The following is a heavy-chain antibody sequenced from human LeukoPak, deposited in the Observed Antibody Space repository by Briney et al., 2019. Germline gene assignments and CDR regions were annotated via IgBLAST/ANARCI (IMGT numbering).Heavy chain of an antibody. V-gene: IGHV6-1*01. D-gene: IGHD3-16*01. CDR2: TYYRSKWYN. Sequence: SQTLSLTCAISGDSVSSNSATWDWIRQSPSRGFEWLGRTYYRSKWYNDYAVSVKSRVTINPDTSKNQFSLQLNSVTPEDTAVYYCAREGSDGYLFDYWGQGTLVTVSS. J-gene: IGHJ4*02. CDR1: GDSVSSNSAT. CDR3: AREGSDGYLFDY.